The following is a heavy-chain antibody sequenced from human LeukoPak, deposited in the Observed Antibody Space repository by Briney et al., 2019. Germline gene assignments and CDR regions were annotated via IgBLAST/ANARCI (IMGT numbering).Heavy chain of an antibody. CDR3: ARCLLGTTSPADAFDI. D-gene: IGHD1-26*01. Sequence: SETLSLTCTVSGGSISSSSYYWGWIRQPPGEGLEWIGSIYSSGSTYYNPSLKSRVTISVDTSKNQFSLKLSSVTAADTAVYYCARCLLGTTSPADAFDIWGQGTMVTVSS. V-gene: IGHV4-39*01. CDR1: GGSISSSSYY. J-gene: IGHJ3*02. CDR2: IYSSGST.